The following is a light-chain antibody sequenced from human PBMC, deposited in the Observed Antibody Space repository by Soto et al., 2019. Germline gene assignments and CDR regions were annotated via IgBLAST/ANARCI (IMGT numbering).Light chain of an antibody. V-gene: IGKV1-39*01. CDR1: QSISSY. CDR3: QQSSSTPQT. J-gene: IGKJ4*01. Sequence: DIQITQSPSRMYSSFGDTITITCRASQSISSYLSWYQQKPGKAPKLLINVASTLQSGVPSRFSGSGSGTDFTLAISSLQPEDFATYYCQQSSSTPQTFGGGTKVDIK. CDR2: VAS.